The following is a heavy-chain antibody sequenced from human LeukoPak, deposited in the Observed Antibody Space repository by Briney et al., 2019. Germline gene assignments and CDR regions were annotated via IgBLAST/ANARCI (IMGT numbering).Heavy chain of an antibody. D-gene: IGHD3-16*02. V-gene: IGHV3-23*01. CDR1: GFTFSSYA. CDR2: ISGSGGST. J-gene: IGHJ4*02. CDR3: AKVGLYDYVWGSYRSLGVFDY. Sequence: GASLRLSCAASGFTFSSYAMSWVRQAPGKGLEWVPAISGSGGSTYYADSVKGRFTISRDNSKNTLYLQMNSLRAEDTAVYYCAKVGLYDYVWGSYRSLGVFDYWGQGTPVTISS.